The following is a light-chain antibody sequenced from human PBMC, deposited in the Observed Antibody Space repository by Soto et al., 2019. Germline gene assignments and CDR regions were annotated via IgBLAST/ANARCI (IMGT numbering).Light chain of an antibody. Sequence: QAVVTQPPSVSGAPGRRVTISCTGSSSNIGAGYDIHWYQQFPGTAPKLLIYANNNRPSGVPDRFSGSKSGTSASLAITGLQAEDEADYYCQSYDSSLSGVVFGGGTKLTVL. V-gene: IGLV1-40*01. CDR1: SSNIGAGYD. CDR3: QSYDSSLSGVV. J-gene: IGLJ2*01. CDR2: ANN.